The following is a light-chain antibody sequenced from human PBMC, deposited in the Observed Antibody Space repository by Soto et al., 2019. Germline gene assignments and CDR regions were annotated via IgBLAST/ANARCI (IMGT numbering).Light chain of an antibody. Sequence: DIVMTQSPASVAGSLGERASINGECSGGLLFSSNKKNYLAWYQQRPGQPPKLLIYWASSRESGVPDRFTGSGSGTDFTLSISSLQAEDVAVYYCQQFYSSPLTFGGGTKVDI. CDR2: WAS. J-gene: IGKJ4*01. CDR3: QQFYSSPLT. V-gene: IGKV4-1*01. CDR1: GGLLFSSNKKNY.